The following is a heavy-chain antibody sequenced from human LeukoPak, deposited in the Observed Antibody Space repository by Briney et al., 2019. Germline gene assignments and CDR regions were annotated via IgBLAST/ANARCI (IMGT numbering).Heavy chain of an antibody. J-gene: IGHJ5*02. V-gene: IGHV3-21*01. CDR2: ISSSSSYI. D-gene: IGHD3-10*01. Sequence: GGSLRLSFAASGFTFSSYSMNWVRQAPGKGLEWVSSISSSSSYIYYADSVKGRFTISRDNAKNSLYLQMNSLRAEDTAVYYCARESYYYGSGSYRWFDPWGQGTLVTVSS. CDR1: GFTFSSYS. CDR3: ARESYYYGSGSYRWFDP.